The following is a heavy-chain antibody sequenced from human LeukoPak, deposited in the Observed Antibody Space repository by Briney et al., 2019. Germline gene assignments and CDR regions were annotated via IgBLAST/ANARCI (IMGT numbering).Heavy chain of an antibody. J-gene: IGHJ6*03. D-gene: IGHD2-21*02. CDR2: IYSGGST. CDR3: ARVVGAAIYYMDV. Sequence: PGGSLRLSCAASGFIFSSYAMSWVRQAPGKGLEWVSVIYSGGSTYYADSVKGRFTISRDNSKNTLYLQMNSLRAEDTAVYYCARVVGAAIYYMDVWGKGTTVTVSS. V-gene: IGHV3-53*01. CDR1: GFIFSSYA.